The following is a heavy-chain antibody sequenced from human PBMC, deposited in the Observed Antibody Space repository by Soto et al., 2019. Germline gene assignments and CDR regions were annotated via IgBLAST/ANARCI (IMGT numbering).Heavy chain of an antibody. J-gene: IGHJ5*02. V-gene: IGHV3-30-3*01. CDR2: ISYDGSNK. D-gene: IGHD1-1*01. CDR1: GFTFSSYA. CDR3: ARDESSELESNWFDP. Sequence: QVQLVESGGGVVQPGRSLRLSCAASGFTFSSYAMHWVRQAPGKGLEWVAVISYDGSNKYYADSVKGRFTISRDNSKNPLYLQMNSLRAEDTAVYYCARDESSELESNWFDPWGQGTLVTVSS.